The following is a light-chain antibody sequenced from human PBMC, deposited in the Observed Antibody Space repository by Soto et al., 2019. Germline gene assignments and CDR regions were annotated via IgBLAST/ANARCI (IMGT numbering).Light chain of an antibody. CDR3: QQRSSWPLT. V-gene: IGKV3D-20*02. J-gene: IGKJ4*01. Sequence: EIVFTQSPGTLSLSPGERATLSCRASQSVSSNSLAWYQQKPGQPPRLLIYDASNRATGIPARFSGSGSGTDFTLTISSLEPEDFAVYSCQQRSSWPLTFGGGTKVDI. CDR1: QSVSSNS. CDR2: DAS.